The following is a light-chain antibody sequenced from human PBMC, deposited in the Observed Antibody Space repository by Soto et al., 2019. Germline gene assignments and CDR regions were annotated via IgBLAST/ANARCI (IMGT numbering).Light chain of an antibody. V-gene: IGKV3-15*01. CDR1: QSVSSN. Sequence: MTQSPSSLSVSPGERATLSCRASQSVSSNLAWYQQKPGQAPRLLIYGASTRATGIPARFSGSRSGTEFTLTISSLQSEDFAVYYCQQYNNWPRGTFGQGTKVDIK. CDR3: QQYNNWPRGT. CDR2: GAS. J-gene: IGKJ1*01.